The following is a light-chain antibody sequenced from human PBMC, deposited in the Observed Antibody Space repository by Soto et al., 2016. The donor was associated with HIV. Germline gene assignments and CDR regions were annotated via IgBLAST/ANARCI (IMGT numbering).Light chain of an antibody. CDR1: QDIYNY. Sequence: DIQLTQSPSSLSGSIGDRVSITCRASQDIYNYLAWYQQKPGKLPTLLIFAAISLQVGVPSRFSGSESATGFSLTINNLQAEDFATYYCQQSYSIPLTFGQGTRLEI. J-gene: IGKJ5*01. CDR3: QQSYSIPLT. V-gene: IGKV1-39*01. CDR2: AAI.